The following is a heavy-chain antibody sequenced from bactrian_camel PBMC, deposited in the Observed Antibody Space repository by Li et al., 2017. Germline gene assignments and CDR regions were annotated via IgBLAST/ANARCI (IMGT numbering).Heavy chain of an antibody. J-gene: IGHJ6*01. Sequence: HVQLVESGGASVQAGGSLTLSCKVPGYIVSGYCMGWFRQSPGEERVRVAAIGSDARASYADSVKGRFTISQDVAKNTLYLHMNNLKPEDTAMYYCAADDRTAHPGYSVGYWGQGTQVTVS. CDR2: IGSDARA. D-gene: IGHD3*01. CDR1: GYIVSGYC. CDR3: AADDRTAHPGYSVGY. V-gene: IGHV3S53*01.